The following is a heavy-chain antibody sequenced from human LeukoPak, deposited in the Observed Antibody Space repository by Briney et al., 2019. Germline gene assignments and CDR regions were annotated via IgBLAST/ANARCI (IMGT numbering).Heavy chain of an antibody. CDR2: ISYDGSNK. CDR3: ATGRIQLWFMVY. CDR1: GFTFSSYA. Sequence: GGSLRLSCAASGFTFSSYAMSWVRQAPGKGLEWVAVISYDGSNKYYADSVKGRFTISRDNSKNTLYLQMNSLRAEDTAVYYCATGRIQLWFMVYWGQGTLVTVSS. V-gene: IGHV3-30-3*01. D-gene: IGHD5-18*01. J-gene: IGHJ4*02.